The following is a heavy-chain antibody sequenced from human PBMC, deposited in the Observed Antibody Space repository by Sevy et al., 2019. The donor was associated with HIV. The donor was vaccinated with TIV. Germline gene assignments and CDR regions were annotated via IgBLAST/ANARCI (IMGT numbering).Heavy chain of an antibody. D-gene: IGHD5-12*01. CDR2: IWYDGSNK. V-gene: IGHV3-33*06. CDR3: AKGRAGVATTYFDY. J-gene: IGHJ4*02. Sequence: GGSLRLSCAASGFTFSSYGMHWVRQAPGKGLEWVAVIWYDGSNKYYADSVKGRFTISRDNSKNTLYLQMNSLRAEDTAVYYCAKGRAGVATTYFDYWGQGTLVTVSS. CDR1: GFTFSSYG.